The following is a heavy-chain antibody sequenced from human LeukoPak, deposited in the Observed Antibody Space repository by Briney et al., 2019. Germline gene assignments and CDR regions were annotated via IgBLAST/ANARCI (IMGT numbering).Heavy chain of an antibody. J-gene: IGHJ4*02. Sequence: ASVKVSCKASGYTFTGYYMHWVRQAPGQGREWMGRINPNSGGTNYAQKFQGRVTMTRDTSISTAYMELSRLRCDDTAVYYCARIRFSGTTRSTNFVCWGQGTLVSVSS. CDR1: GYTFTGYY. CDR2: INPNSGGT. CDR3: ARIRFSGTTRSTNFVC. D-gene: IGHD1-1*01. V-gene: IGHV1-2*06.